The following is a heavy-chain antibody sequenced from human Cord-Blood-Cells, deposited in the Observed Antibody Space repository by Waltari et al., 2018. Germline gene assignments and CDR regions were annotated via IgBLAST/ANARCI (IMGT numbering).Heavy chain of an antibody. CDR3: ARRVEVATERYFDY. CDR1: GGSFSGYY. Sequence: QVQLQQWGAGLLKPSETLSLTCAVYGGSFSGYYWSWIRQPPGKGLEWIGEINHSGSTNYNPSLKSRVTISVDTSKNQFSLKLSSVTAADTAVYYCARRVEVATERYFDYWGQGTLVTVSS. CDR2: INHSGST. D-gene: IGHD5-12*01. J-gene: IGHJ4*02. V-gene: IGHV4-34*01.